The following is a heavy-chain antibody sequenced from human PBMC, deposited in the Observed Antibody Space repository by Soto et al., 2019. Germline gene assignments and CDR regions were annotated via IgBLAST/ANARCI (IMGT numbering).Heavy chain of an antibody. CDR3: AGHEVFTREIDF. CDR1: GGSVSSYF. J-gene: IGHJ4*02. Sequence: PSETLSLTCTVSGGSVSSYFWTWIRQPPGKALEWIADVSYSGTANYNPSLKSRVTISVDTSKSQLSLTLSSVTATDTAVYYCAGHEVFTREIDFWGQGTLVTVSS. D-gene: IGHD1-1*01. V-gene: IGHV4-59*08. CDR2: VSYSGTA.